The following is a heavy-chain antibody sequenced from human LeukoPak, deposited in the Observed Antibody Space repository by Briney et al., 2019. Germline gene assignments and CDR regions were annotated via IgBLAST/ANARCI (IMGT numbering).Heavy chain of an antibody. CDR2: INPNSGGT. CDR3: SRGGGSSGYFC. D-gene: IGHD3-22*01. J-gene: IGHJ4*02. Sequence: EASVKVSCKASGYTFTGYYMHWVRQAPGQGLEWMGWINPNSGGTNYAQKSQGRVTMTRDTSISTAYMELNRLGSDDAAVYYCSRGGGSSGYFCWGQGTLVTVSS. V-gene: IGHV1-2*02. CDR1: GYTFTGYY.